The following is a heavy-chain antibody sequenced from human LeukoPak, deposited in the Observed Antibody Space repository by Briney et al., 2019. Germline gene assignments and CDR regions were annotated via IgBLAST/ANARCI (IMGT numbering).Heavy chain of an antibody. V-gene: IGHV3-7*04. Sequence: GGSLRLSCAGSGFTFNYWMNWVRQAPGSGREWVANIKHDGSKKYYVDSVKGRFTISRDNAKNSLYLQMNSLRVEDTALYYCARFGYDSGLDYWGQGTLVTVSS. CDR2: IKHDGSKK. J-gene: IGHJ4*02. CDR3: ARFGYDSGLDY. D-gene: IGHD6-19*01. CDR1: GFTFNYW.